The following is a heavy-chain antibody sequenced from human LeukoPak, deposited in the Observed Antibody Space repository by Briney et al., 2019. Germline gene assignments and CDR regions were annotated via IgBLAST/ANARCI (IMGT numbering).Heavy chain of an antibody. V-gene: IGHV4-31*03. CDR3: ARATMIVVEVDC. CDR1: GGSISSGGYY. D-gene: IGHD3-22*01. Sequence: PSETLSLTCTVSGGSISSGGYYWSWIRQHPGKGLEWIGYIYYSGSTYYNPSLKSRVTISVDTSKNQFSLKLSSVTAADTAVYYCARATMIVVEVDCWGQGTLVTVSS. J-gene: IGHJ4*02. CDR2: IYYSGST.